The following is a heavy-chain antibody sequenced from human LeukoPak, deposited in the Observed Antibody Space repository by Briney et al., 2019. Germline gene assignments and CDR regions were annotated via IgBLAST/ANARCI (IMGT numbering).Heavy chain of an antibody. CDR1: GYTFTSYG. CDR2: ISAYNGNT. V-gene: IGHV1-18*01. Sequence: ASVKVSCKASGYTFTSYGISWVRQAPGQGLEWMGWISAYNGNTNYAQKLQGRVTMATDTSTSTAHMELRSLRSDDTAVYYCARELYSSSWYWFDPWGQGTLVTVSS. CDR3: ARELYSSSWYWFDP. J-gene: IGHJ5*02. D-gene: IGHD6-13*01.